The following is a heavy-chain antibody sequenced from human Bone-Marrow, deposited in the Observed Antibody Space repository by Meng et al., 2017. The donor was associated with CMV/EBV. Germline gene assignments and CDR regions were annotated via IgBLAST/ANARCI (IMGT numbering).Heavy chain of an antibody. CDR2: ISSSSTTI. J-gene: IGHJ4*02. V-gene: IGHV3-11*04. CDR1: GGSFSGYY. D-gene: IGHD1-26*01. CDR3: ASGSYFDY. Sequence: LSLTCAVYGGSFSGYYWSWIRQPPGKGLEWVSYISSSSTTIYYADSVKGRFTISRDNAKNSLYLQMNSLRAEDTAVYYCASGSYFDYWGQGTLVTVSS.